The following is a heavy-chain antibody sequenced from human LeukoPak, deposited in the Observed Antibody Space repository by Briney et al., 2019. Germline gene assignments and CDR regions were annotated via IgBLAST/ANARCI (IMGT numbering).Heavy chain of an antibody. D-gene: IGHD2-21*02. Sequence: SETLSLTCTVSGGSISSSSYYWGWIRQPPGKGLEWIGSIYYSGSTYYNPSLKSRVTISVDTSKNQFSLKLSSVTAADTAVYYCARACGGDCYSALAFDIWGQGTMVTVSS. CDR3: ARACGGDCYSALAFDI. J-gene: IGHJ3*02. V-gene: IGHV4-39*07. CDR1: GGSISSSSYY. CDR2: IYYSGST.